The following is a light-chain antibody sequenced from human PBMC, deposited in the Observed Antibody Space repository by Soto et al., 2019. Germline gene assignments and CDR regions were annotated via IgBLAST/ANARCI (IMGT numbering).Light chain of an antibody. Sequence: QSALTQPASVSGSPGQSITISCTGTSSDVGGYNYVSWYQQHPGKAPKLMIYYVSNRPSGVSNRFSGSKSGNTVSLTISWPQAEDDADYYYRSYTSSRTLEVFGGWTMLNVL. CDR2: YVS. CDR1: SSDVGGYNY. J-gene: IGLJ2*01. CDR3: RSYTSSRTLEV. V-gene: IGLV2-14*01.